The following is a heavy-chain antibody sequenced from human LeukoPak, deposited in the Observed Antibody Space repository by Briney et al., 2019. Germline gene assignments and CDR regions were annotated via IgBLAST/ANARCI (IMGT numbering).Heavy chain of an antibody. J-gene: IGHJ4*02. D-gene: IGHD3-3*01. CDR2: IYSSGSA. V-gene: IGHV4-39*01. CDR3: QSRYLEWLLEY. Sequence: SETLSLTCTVSGGSIRSSYYYWGWIRQPPGKGLEWIGSIYSSGSAYYNPSLKSRVTISVDTSKNQFSLRLSSVTAADTAVYYCQSRYLEWLLEYWGQGTLVTVSS. CDR1: GGSIRSSYYY.